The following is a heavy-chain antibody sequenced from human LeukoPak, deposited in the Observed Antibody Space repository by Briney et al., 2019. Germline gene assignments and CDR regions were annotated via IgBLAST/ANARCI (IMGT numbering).Heavy chain of an antibody. CDR3: AKRYYDYWSGYYILDY. J-gene: IGHJ4*02. CDR2: ISGSGRST. CDR1: GFTFSNYA. D-gene: IGHD3-3*01. V-gene: IGHV3-23*01. Sequence: GGSLRLSCAASGFTFSNYAMSWVRQVPGKGLEWVSVISGSGRSTYYADSVKGRFTISRDNSKNTLYLQMKSLRAEDTAVYYCAKRYYDYWSGYYILDYWGQGALVTVSP.